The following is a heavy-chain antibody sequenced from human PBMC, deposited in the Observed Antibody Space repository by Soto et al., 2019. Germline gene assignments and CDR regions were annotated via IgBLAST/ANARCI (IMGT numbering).Heavy chain of an antibody. CDR2: IYYSGST. D-gene: IGHD6-19*01. V-gene: IGHV4-39*01. Sequence: SETLSLTCTVSGGSISSSSYYWGWIRQPPGKGLKWIGSIYYSGSTYYNPSLKSRVTISVDTSKNQFSLKLSSVTAADTAVYYCAISSGWYPQFDYWGQGTLVTVAS. J-gene: IGHJ4*02. CDR3: AISSGWYPQFDY. CDR1: GGSISSSSYY.